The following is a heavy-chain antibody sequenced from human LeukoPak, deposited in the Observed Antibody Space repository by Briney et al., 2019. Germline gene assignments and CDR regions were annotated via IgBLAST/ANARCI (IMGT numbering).Heavy chain of an antibody. V-gene: IGHV4-39*07. D-gene: IGHD4-23*01. Sequence: SETLSLTCTVSGGSISSSSYYWGWIRRPPGKGLEWIGSIYYSGSTYYNPSLKSRVTISVDTSKNQFSLKLSSVTAADTAVYYCAREIPTTVVTPSWFDPWGQGTLVTVSS. J-gene: IGHJ5*02. CDR1: GGSISSSSYY. CDR2: IYYSGST. CDR3: AREIPTTVVTPSWFDP.